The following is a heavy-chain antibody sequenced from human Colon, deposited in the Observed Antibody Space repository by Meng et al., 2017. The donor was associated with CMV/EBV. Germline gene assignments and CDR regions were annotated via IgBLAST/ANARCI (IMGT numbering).Heavy chain of an antibody. CDR1: GGSFSGYY. CDR3: ARRAAAGRLDY. D-gene: IGHD6-13*01. J-gene: IGHJ4*02. CDR2: INHSGST. V-gene: IGHV4-34*01. Sequence: SETLSLTCAVYGGSFSGYYWSWIRQPPGKGLEWIGEINHSGSTNYNPSLKSRVTISVDTSKNQFSLKLSSVTAADTAVYCCARRAAAGRLDYWGQGTLVTVSS.